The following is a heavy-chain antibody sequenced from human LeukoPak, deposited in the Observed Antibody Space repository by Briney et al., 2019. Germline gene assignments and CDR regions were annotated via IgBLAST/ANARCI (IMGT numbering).Heavy chain of an antibody. Sequence: GGSLRLSCAASGFTFSSYAMTWVRQVPGKGLEWVSSISGSDGSTYYADSVKGRFTISRDNSKNTLYLQMNSLRAEDTAVYYCAYMRGLYYGIDYWGQGTLVTVSS. CDR1: GFTFSSYA. V-gene: IGHV3-23*01. D-gene: IGHD3-10*01. CDR2: ISGSDGST. J-gene: IGHJ4*02. CDR3: AYMRGLYYGIDY.